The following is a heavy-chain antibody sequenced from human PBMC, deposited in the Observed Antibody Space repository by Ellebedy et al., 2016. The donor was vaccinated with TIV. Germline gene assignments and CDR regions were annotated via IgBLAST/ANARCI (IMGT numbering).Heavy chain of an antibody. J-gene: IGHJ4*02. CDR2: INNSGTN. CDR1: GDSISSNIDY. V-gene: IGHV4-39*02. D-gene: IGHD1-26*01. Sequence: SETLSLTCSVSGDSISSNIDYWGWIRQPPGRGLEWIGSINNSGTNHYNPSLRSRVTISVDTSKSLFSLRLSSVTAADTAVYYCARLFRADSHYYLDYWGQGILVTVSS. CDR3: ARLFRADSHYYLDY.